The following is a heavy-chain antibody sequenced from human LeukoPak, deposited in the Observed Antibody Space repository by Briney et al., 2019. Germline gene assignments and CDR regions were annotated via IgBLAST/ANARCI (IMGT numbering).Heavy chain of an antibody. V-gene: IGHV3-30*04. CDR2: ISYDGSNK. D-gene: IGHD5-24*01. CDR3: ASRDKGYYYGMDV. Sequence: GGSLRLSCAASGFTFSSYAMHWVRQAPGKGLEWVAVISYDGSNKYYADSVKGRFTISRDNSRNTLYLQMNSLRAEDTAVYYCASRDKGYYYGMDVWGQGTTVTVS. CDR1: GFTFSSYA. J-gene: IGHJ6*02.